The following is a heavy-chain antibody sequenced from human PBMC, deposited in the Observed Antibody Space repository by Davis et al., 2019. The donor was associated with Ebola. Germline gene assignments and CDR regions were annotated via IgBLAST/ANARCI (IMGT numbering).Heavy chain of an antibody. CDR2: IYTSGST. V-gene: IGHV4-4*07. CDR1: GGSISSYY. J-gene: IGHJ6*02. D-gene: IGHD5-12*01. Sequence: PSETLSLTCTVSGGSISSYYWSWIRQPAGKGLEWIGRIYTSGSTNYNPSLKSRVTMSVDTSKNQFSLKLSSVTAADTAVYYCASAKPKGYSGYDLDYYYYYGMDVWGQGTTVTVSS. CDR3: ASAKPKGYSGYDLDYYYYYGMDV.